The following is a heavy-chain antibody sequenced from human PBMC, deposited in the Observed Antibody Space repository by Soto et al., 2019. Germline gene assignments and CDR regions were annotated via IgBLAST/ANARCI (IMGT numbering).Heavy chain of an antibody. Sequence: GASVKVSCKVSGYTLTELSMHWVRQAPGKGLEWMGDFDPEDGETIYAQKFQGRVTLTEDTSTDTGYVELRSLRCEDTAVYYCARSSGGVFGIITEGSNWLAPCGQGSVDTVSS. V-gene: IGHV1-24*01. D-gene: IGHD3-16*02. J-gene: IGHJ5*02. CDR2: FDPEDGET. CDR1: GYTLTELS. CDR3: ARSSGGVFGIITEGSNWLAP.